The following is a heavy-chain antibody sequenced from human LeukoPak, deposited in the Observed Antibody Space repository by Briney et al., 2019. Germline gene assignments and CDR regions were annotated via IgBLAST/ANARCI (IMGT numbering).Heavy chain of an antibody. V-gene: IGHV4-59*11. D-gene: IGHD6-13*01. CDR1: GGSISSHY. CDR3: ARDKGSSWYWGLFDY. Sequence: PSETLSLTCTVSGGSISSHYWSWIRQPPGKGLEWIGYIYYSGSTNYNPSLKSRVTISVDTSKNQFSLKLCSVTAADTAVYYCARDKGSSWYWGLFDYWGQGTLVTVSS. CDR2: IYYSGST. J-gene: IGHJ4*02.